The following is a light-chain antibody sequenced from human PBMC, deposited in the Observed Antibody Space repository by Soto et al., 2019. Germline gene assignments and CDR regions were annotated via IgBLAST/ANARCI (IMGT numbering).Light chain of an antibody. V-gene: IGKV1-33*01. CDR1: QDIGKF. CDR2: DES. CDR3: QQYDNVVFT. Sequence: DVQMTQSPSSLSASVGDRVTITCQASQDIGKFLKWYQQKPGQAPRVLIYDESKLETGVPARLRGAGSGTHFTFTISSLQPDDIATYYCQQYDNVVFTFGPGTKVDFK. J-gene: IGKJ3*01.